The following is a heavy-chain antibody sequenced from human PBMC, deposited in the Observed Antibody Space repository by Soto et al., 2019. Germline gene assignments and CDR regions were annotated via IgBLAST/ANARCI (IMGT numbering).Heavy chain of an antibody. J-gene: IGHJ4*02. CDR2: ISDTGETT. CDR1: GFTFKSYA. Sequence: EVQLLASGGVLVQPGGSLRLSCEASGFTFKSYAMSWVRQAPGRGLEWVSAISDTGETTYYADSVRGRFSISRDNSKNSLYLQMNSLRAEDTAVYYCAKDKSDVLTGYYLSYFDYWGQGTLVTVSS. V-gene: IGHV3-23*01. CDR3: AKDKSDVLTGYYLSYFDY. D-gene: IGHD3-9*01.